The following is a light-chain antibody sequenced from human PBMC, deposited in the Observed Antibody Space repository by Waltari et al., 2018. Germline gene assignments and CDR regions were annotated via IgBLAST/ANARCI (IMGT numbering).Light chain of an antibody. CDR3: SSYAGSMTLV. J-gene: IGLJ2*01. Sequence: QSALTQPPSASGSPGQSVTISCTGTSSDVGGYNFVSWYQQHPGKAPKLMIYEVSERASGVPARFSGSKSGNTASLTVSGLQTEDESDYYCSSYAGSMTLVFGGGTKLTVL. CDR2: EVS. V-gene: IGLV2-8*01. CDR1: SSDVGGYNF.